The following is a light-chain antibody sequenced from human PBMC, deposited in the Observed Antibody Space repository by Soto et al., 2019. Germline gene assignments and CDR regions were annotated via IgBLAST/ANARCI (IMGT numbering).Light chain of an antibody. V-gene: IGKV3-15*01. CDR1: QSVSNN. J-gene: IGKJ2*01. CDR2: GAS. Sequence: EIVMTQSPATLSVSPGERVTLSCRASQSVSNNLAWYQHKPGQAPRLLIYGASTRATGIPARFSGSGSGTGFTLTISSLQSEDFAIYYCHQYNNWPPYTFGQGTKLDIK. CDR3: HQYNNWPPYT.